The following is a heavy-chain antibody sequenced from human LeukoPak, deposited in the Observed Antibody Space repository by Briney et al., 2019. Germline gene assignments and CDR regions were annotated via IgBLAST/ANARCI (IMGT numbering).Heavy chain of an antibody. J-gene: IGHJ6*03. CDR2: IKQDGGEK. D-gene: IGHD2-15*01. CDR3: ARGGRKSRGVDIVRKKETGYYYYMDV. Sequence: GGSLRLSCAVSGFTFSIYGMSWVRQAPGKGLEWVANIKQDGGEKYYVDSVKGRFTISRDNAKNSLYLQMNSLRAEDTAVYYCARGGRKSRGVDIVRKKETGYYYYMDVWGKGTTVTVSS. CDR1: GFTFSIYG. V-gene: IGHV3-7*01.